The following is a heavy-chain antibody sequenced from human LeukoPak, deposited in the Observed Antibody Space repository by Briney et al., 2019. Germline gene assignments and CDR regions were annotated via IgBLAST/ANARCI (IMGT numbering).Heavy chain of an antibody. V-gene: IGHV1-18*01. Sequence: ASVKVSCKASGYTFTSYGIYWVRQAPGQGLGWMGWISAYNGNTNYAQKLQGRVTMTTDTSTSTAYMELRSLRSDDTAVYYCARGETSIYYYYMDVWGKGTTVTVSS. CDR3: ARGETSIYYYYMDV. J-gene: IGHJ6*03. D-gene: IGHD2/OR15-2a*01. CDR2: ISAYNGNT. CDR1: GYTFTSYG.